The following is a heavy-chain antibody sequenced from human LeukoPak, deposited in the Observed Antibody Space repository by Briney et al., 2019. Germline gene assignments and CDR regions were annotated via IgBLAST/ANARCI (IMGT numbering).Heavy chain of an antibody. CDR1: GGTFSSYA. V-gene: IGHV1-69*05. Sequence: ASVKVSCKASGGTFSSYAISWVRQAPGQGLEWMGGIIPIFGTANYAQKFQGRVTITTDESTSTAYMELSSLRSEDTAVYYCARAKSHSSGWHHYFGYWGQGTLVTVSS. CDR2: IIPIFGTA. CDR3: ARAKSHSSGWHHYFGY. J-gene: IGHJ4*02. D-gene: IGHD6-19*01.